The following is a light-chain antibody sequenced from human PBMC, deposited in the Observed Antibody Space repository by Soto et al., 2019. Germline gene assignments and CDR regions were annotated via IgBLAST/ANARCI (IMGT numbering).Light chain of an antibody. CDR3: RSYSSQSTLGV. J-gene: IGLJ2*01. V-gene: IGLV2-14*01. CDR1: ISDVGDYNY. CDR2: DVS. Sequence: QSALTQPASVSGSPGQSITISCTGTISDVGDYNYVSWYQQHPGKAPKLMIYDVSNRPSGVSNRFSGSKSGNTASLAISGGQGEDGAEYYCRSYSSQSTLGVFGGGTKPTV.